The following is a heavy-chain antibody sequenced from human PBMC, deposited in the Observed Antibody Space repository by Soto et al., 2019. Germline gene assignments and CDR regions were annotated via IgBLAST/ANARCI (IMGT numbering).Heavy chain of an antibody. J-gene: IGHJ4*02. D-gene: IGHD3-10*01. CDR1: GDRVSSNSAA. V-gene: IGHV6-1*01. CDR3: ARGGILLWFGEFSGSYFDY. CDR2: TYYRSKWYN. Sequence: SQTLSLTCAISGDRVSSNSAAWNWIRQSPSRGLERLGRTYYRSKWYNDYAVSVKSRITINPDTSKNQFSLQLNSVTPEDTAVYYCARGGILLWFGEFSGSYFDYWGQGTLVTVSS.